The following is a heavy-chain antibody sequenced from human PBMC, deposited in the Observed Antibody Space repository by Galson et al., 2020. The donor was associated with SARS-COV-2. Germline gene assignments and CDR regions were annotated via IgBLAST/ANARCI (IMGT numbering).Heavy chain of an antibody. CDR3: AKDLVSSSWYFYYYYGMDV. CDR1: GFTFSSYG. D-gene: IGHD6-13*01. V-gene: IGHV3-30*18. J-gene: IGHJ6*02. CDR2: ISYDGSNK. Sequence: GESLKISCAASGFTFSSYGMHWVRQAPGKGLEWVAVISYDGSNKYYADSVKGRFTISRDNSKNTLYLQMNSLRAEDTAVYYCAKDLVSSSWYFYYYYGMDVWGQGTTVTVSS.